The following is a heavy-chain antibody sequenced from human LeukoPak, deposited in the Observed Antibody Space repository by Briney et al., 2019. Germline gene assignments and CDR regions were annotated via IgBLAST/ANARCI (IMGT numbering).Heavy chain of an antibody. CDR2: ISSSSSII. D-gene: IGHD1-26*01. CDR1: GFSFSNYG. Sequence: GGSLRLSCAASGFSFSNYGMNWVRQAPGKGLEWVSYISSSSSIIYYADSVRGRFTISRDNAKNSLYLQMDSLGPDDTAVYYCARDPYSGNYGNDYYYYMDVWGKGTTVTISS. V-gene: IGHV3-21*05. J-gene: IGHJ6*03. CDR3: ARDPYSGNYGNDYYYYMDV.